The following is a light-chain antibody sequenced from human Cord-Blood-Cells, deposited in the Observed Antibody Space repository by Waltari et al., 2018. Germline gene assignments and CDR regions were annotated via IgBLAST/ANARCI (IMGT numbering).Light chain of an antibody. CDR3: QQYGSSWWT. J-gene: IGKJ1*01. CDR2: GAS. CDR1: QSVSSSY. Sequence: EIVLTQSPGTLSLSPGERAPLSCRASQSVSSSYLAWYQQKPGQAPRLLIYGASSRATGIPDRFSGSGSGTDFTLTISRLEPEDFAVYYCQQYGSSWWTFGQGTKVEIK. V-gene: IGKV3-20*01.